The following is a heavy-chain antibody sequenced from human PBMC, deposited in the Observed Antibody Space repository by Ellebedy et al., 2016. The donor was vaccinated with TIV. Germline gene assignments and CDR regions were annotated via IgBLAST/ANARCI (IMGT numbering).Heavy chain of an antibody. CDR3: ARFTMVRGVNYGMDV. J-gene: IGHJ6*02. Sequence: SVKVSCXASGYTFTGYYMHWVRQAPGQGLEWMGGIIPIFGTANYAQKFQGRVTITADKSTSTAYMELSSLRAEDTAVYYCARFTMVRGVNYGMDVWGQGTTVTVSS. CDR2: IIPIFGTA. V-gene: IGHV1-69*06. D-gene: IGHD3-10*01. CDR1: GYTFTGYY.